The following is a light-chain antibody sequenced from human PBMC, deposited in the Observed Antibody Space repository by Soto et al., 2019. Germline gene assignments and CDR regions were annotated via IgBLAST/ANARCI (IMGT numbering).Light chain of an antibody. CDR2: QAS. J-gene: IGKJ1*01. Sequence: DIQMTQSPSTLSAPVGYRFTITCRASQTPSSYLSWYQHKPMKAPKLLIYQASSLENGVPSRSSGGGSGTEFSLTSSSLQADNFTTYCSQQDNIHSTFGQGTKVDIK. CDR1: QTPSSY. CDR3: QQDNIHST. V-gene: IGKV1-5*03.